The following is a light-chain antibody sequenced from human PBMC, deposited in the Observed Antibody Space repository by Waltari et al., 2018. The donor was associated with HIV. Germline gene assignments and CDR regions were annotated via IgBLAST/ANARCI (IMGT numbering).Light chain of an antibody. CDR1: NSNTGNNY. CDR2: DNN. V-gene: IGLV1-51*01. Sequence: QSVLTQPPSVSAAPGQKVTISCSARNSNTGNNYVSWYQQLPGTAPKLLIYDNNKRPSGIPDRFSGSKSGTSATLGITGLQTGDEADYYCGTWDSSLSAGVFGGGTKLTVL. J-gene: IGLJ2*01. CDR3: GTWDSSLSAGV.